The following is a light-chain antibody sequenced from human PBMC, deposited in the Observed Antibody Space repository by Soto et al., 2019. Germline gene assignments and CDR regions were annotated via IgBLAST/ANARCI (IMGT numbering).Light chain of an antibody. CDR3: SSYRTSNTRQIV. V-gene: IGLV2-14*03. CDR1: SSDVVGYNY. Sequence: QSALTQPASVSGSPGQSITLSRTGTSSDVVGYNYVSWYQHHPGKAPKLMIYDVSNRPSGVSNRFSGSKSGNTASLSISGLQPEDEADYYCSSYRTSNTRQIVCGTGTKVTVL. CDR2: DVS. J-gene: IGLJ1*01.